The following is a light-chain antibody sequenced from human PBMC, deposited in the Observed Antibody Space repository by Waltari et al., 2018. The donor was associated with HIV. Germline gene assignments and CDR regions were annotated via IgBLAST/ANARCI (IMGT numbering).Light chain of an antibody. CDR2: DVS. J-gene: IGLJ2*01. CDR1: SIGVGGYNY. V-gene: IGLV2-11*01. CDR3: CSYAGSFVV. Sequence: QSALPQPRSVSGSPGQSVTISCTGTSIGVGGYNYFSWYQQHPGKAPKLMIYDVSKRPSGVPDRFSGSKSGNTASLTISGLQAEDEADYYCCSYAGSFVVFGGGTKLTVL.